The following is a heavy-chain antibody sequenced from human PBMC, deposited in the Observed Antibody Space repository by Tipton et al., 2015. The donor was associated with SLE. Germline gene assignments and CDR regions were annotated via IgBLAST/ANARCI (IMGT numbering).Heavy chain of an antibody. CDR1: GGSITTRSYY. J-gene: IGHJ4*02. Sequence: TLSLTCIVSGGSITTRSYYWGWIRQPPGKGLEWSASISYSGATYYNPSLKSRVIISLDTSRNHFSLKLTSVTAADTAVYYCARDPGISRYLDGRYFDYWGRGTQVTVSS. D-gene: IGHD3-9*01. CDR3: ARDPGISRYLDGRYFDY. CDR2: ISYSGAT. V-gene: IGHV4-39*07.